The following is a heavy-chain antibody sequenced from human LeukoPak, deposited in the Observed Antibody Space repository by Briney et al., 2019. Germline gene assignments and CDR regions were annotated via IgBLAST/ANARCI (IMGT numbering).Heavy chain of an antibody. V-gene: IGHV1-58*01. CDR2: IVVGSGDT. J-gene: IGHJ6*02. CDR1: GFTFSRSA. Sequence: SVKVSCKASGFTFSRSAVQWVRQTRGQRLEWIGWIVVGSGDTKYSQKFQERVTFTRDMSTTTAYMELGSLRSEDTAVYYCAADLILRGNDYYYYCMDVWGQGTTVTVSS. CDR3: AADLILRGNDYYYYCMDV. D-gene: IGHD3-10*01.